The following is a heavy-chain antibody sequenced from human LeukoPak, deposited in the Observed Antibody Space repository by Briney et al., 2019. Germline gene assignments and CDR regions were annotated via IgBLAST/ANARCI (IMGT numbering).Heavy chain of an antibody. D-gene: IGHD3-16*01. CDR2: ISYDGSNK. J-gene: IGHJ4*02. CDR1: GFTFSSYG. CDR3: AKEGPRPGDYYFDY. V-gene: IGHV3-30*18. Sequence: PGGSLRLSCAASGFTFSSYGMHWVRQAPGKGLEWVAVISYDGSNKYYADSVKGRFTISRDNSKNTLYLQMNSLRAEDTAVYYCAKEGPRPGDYYFDYWGQGTLVTVSS.